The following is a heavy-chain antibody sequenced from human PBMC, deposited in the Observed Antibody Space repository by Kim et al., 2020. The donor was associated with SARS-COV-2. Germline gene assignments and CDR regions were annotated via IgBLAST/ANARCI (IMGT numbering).Heavy chain of an antibody. CDR1: GDSVSSSSAA. D-gene: IGHD1-1*01. V-gene: IGHV6-1*01. Sequence: SQTLSLTCAISGDSVSSSSAAWNWFRQSPSRGLEWLVRTYYRSKWNYNYDVSVKSRITVNPDSSKNQFALLLNSVTPEDTAVYYCVRDGGTSKGFFDFWGQGTLVTVSS. CDR3: VRDGGTSKGFFDF. CDR2: TYYRSKWNY. J-gene: IGHJ4*02.